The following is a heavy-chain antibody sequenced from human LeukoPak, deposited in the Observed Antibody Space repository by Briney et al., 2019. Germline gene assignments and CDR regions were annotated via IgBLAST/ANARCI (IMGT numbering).Heavy chain of an antibody. J-gene: IGHJ4*02. CDR1: GGSISSGDYY. CDR3: ARADYSDYVDY. V-gene: IGHV4-30-4*01. D-gene: IGHD4-11*01. CDR2: IYYSGST. Sequence: SETLTLTCTVSGGSISSGDYYWSWIRQPPGKGLEWIGYIYYSGSTYYNPSLKSRVTISVDTSKNQFSLKLSSVTAADTAVYYCARADYSDYVDYWGQGTLVTVSS.